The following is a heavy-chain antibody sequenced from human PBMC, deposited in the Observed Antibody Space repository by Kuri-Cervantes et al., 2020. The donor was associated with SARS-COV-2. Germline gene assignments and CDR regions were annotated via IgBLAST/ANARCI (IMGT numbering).Heavy chain of an antibody. J-gene: IGHJ1*01. Sequence: ASVKVSCKASGYTFTSYDINWVRQATGQGLEWTGWMNPNSGNTIYAQKFQGRVTMTEDTSTDTAYMELSSLRSEDTAVYYCATDLRHYDFWSGYYPLGYFQHWGQGTLVTVSS. CDR2: MNPNSGNT. CDR1: GYTFTSYD. V-gene: IGHV1-8*02. CDR3: ATDLRHYDFWSGYYPLGYFQH. D-gene: IGHD3-3*01.